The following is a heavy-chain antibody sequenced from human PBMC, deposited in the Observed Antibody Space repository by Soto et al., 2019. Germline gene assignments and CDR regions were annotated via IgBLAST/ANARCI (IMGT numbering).Heavy chain of an antibody. J-gene: IGHJ4*02. Sequence: PSETLSLTCNVSGFAISRGYYWSWVRQSPGKGLEWIGSIYPSVSSYHNPSLETRLTLSIDTSKSQFTLKLASVTAADTARYYCAREKVGTTFFDNWGKGIQVTVSS. CDR2: IYPSVSS. V-gene: IGHV4-38-2*02. D-gene: IGHD1-1*01. CDR3: AREKVGTTFFDN. CDR1: GFAISRGYY.